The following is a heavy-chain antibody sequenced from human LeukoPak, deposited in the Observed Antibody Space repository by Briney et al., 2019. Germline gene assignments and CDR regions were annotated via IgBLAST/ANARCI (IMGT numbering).Heavy chain of an antibody. J-gene: IGHJ4*02. CDR1: GYTFTTYG. Sequence: GASVKVSCKASGYTFTTYGFSWVRQAPGQGLEWLGWISAYNGNTSYAQKLQGRVTMTTDTSTSTAYMELRSLRSDDTAVYYCAREGGYGYVHYWGQGTLVTVSS. D-gene: IGHD5-12*01. CDR2: ISAYNGNT. V-gene: IGHV1-18*01. CDR3: AREGGYGYVHY.